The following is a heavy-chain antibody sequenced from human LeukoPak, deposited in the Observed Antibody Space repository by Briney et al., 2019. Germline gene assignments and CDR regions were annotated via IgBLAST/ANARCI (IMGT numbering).Heavy chain of an antibody. J-gene: IGHJ4*02. CDR1: GGSISSYY. CDR3: ASNDDSSGGLYYFDY. V-gene: IGHV4-59*08. Sequence: SETLSLTCTVSGGSISSYYWSWIRQPPGKGLEWIGYIYYSGSTNYNPSLKSRVTISVDTSKNQFSLKLSSVTAADTAVYYCASNDDSSGGLYYFDYWGQETLVTVSS. CDR2: IYYSGST. D-gene: IGHD6-19*01.